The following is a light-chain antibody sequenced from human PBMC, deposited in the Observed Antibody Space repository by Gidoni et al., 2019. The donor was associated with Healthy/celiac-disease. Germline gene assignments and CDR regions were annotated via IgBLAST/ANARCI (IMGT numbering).Light chain of an antibody. Sequence: TQMTQSPSSLSATGGDRVTITCRANQSISSYLNWYQQNPGKAPKLLIYAAASLQSGVPSRFSGSGSGTDFTLTISRLQPEDFATYYCRQSYSTPPTFSQGTKLEIK. CDR1: QSISSY. V-gene: IGKV1-39*01. CDR3: RQSYSTPPT. J-gene: IGKJ2*01. CDR2: AAA.